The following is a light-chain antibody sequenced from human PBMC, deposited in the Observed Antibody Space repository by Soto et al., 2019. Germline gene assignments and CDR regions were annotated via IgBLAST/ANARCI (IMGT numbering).Light chain of an antibody. Sequence: EIVLTQSPGTLSLSPGERATLSCSASQSVTSSYLAWYQQKPGQAPRLLIYGASTRATGIPARFSGSGSETEFTLTISSLQSEDFAVYHCQHYINWPWTFGQGTKVDIK. CDR1: QSVTSSY. CDR2: GAS. V-gene: IGKV3-15*01. J-gene: IGKJ1*01. CDR3: QHYINWPWT.